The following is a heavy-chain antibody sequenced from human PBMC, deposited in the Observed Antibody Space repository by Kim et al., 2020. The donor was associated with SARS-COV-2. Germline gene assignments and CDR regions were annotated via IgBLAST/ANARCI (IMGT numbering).Heavy chain of an antibody. J-gene: IGHJ4*02. CDR1: GFLFSNHG. D-gene: IGHD4-4*01. V-gene: IGHV3-33*05. CDR2: VSSDGSNK. CDR3: AREFETVIFDY. Sequence: GGSLRLSCAASGFLFSNHGMHWVRQAPGKGLEWVAVVSSDGSNKYYADSVKGRFTISRDNSKNTLYLQMNSLRAEDTAVFYCAREFETVIFDYWGQGTLVTVSS.